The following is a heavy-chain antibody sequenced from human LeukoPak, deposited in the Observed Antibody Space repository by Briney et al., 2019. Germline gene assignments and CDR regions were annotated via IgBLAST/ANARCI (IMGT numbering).Heavy chain of an antibody. D-gene: IGHD3-3*01. V-gene: IGHV3-23*01. CDR1: GFTFSSYA. Sequence: GGSLRLSCAASGFTFSSYAMSWVRQAPGKGLEWVSAISGGGGSTYYADSVEGRFTISRDNSKNTPYLQMNSLRAEDTAVYYCAKVQAARHDLTYYYYGMDVWGQGTTVTVSS. CDR3: AKVQAARHDLTYYYYGMDV. J-gene: IGHJ6*02. CDR2: ISGGGGST.